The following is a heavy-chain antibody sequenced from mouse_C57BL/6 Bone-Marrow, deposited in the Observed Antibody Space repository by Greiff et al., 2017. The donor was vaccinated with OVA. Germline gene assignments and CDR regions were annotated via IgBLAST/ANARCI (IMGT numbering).Heavy chain of an antibody. J-gene: IGHJ2*01. V-gene: IGHV5-17*01. Sequence: EVKLQESGGGLVKPGGSLKLSCAASGFTFSDYGMHWVRQAPEKGLEWVAYISSGSSTIYYADTVKGRFTISRDNAKNTLFLQMTSLGSEDTAMYYCARNYGLFDYWGQGTTLTVSS. CDR3: ARNYGLFDY. D-gene: IGHD1-1*01. CDR2: ISSGSSTI. CDR1: GFTFSDYG.